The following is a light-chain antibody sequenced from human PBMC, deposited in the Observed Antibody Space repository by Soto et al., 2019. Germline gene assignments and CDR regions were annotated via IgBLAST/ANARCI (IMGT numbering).Light chain of an antibody. CDR3: LQSKSWPLT. Sequence: EIVMTQSPATLSVSPGEGATLSCRASQSLSSYLAWYQQKPGQAPRLLIYGASTRATAIPARFSGSGSGTEFTLTISSLQSADFAVYYCLQSKSWPLTFGGGTKVVIK. CDR2: GAS. CDR1: QSLSSY. V-gene: IGKV3-15*01. J-gene: IGKJ4*01.